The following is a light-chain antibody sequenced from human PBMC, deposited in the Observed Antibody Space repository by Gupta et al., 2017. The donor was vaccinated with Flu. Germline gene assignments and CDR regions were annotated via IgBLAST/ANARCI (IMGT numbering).Light chain of an antibody. V-gene: IGKV1-5*03. CDR2: RTA. CDR1: QSISSW. J-gene: IGKJ3*01. Sequence: QSPYTLSASVVDRVTISSRASQSISSWVAWNQQTPGRAPKLLVYRTASLQTGVPSRFSGSGAGTEFTLTISSLQADDFATYYCQQYNSFTFGPGTKVDMK. CDR3: QQYNSFT.